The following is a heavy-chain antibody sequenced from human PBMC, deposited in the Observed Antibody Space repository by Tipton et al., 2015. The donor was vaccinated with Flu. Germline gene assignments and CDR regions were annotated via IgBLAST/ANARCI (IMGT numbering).Heavy chain of an antibody. J-gene: IGHJ5*01. V-gene: IGHV4-39*07. CDR2: VYYTGYP. CDR1: DGPITSSSYY. CDR3: PKIQFGWVES. D-gene: IGHD5-24*01. Sequence: TLSLTCSVSDGPITSSSYYWGWIRQPPGRSLEWVGSVYYTGYPYYNPYLKSRLAMSIDTSNSQFSLRLSSMSAADTAVYYCPKIQFGWVESWAPGILVTV.